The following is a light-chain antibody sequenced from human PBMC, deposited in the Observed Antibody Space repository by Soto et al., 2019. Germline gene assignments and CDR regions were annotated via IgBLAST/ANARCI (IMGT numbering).Light chain of an antibody. CDR3: LQDYNYPRT. CDR2: AAS. J-gene: IGKJ1*01. Sequence: IQMTQSPSSLSASVGDRVTITCRASQSISNSLNWYQQKPGKAPKLLIYAASSLQSGVPSRFSGSGSGTDFTLTISSLQPEDFATYYCLQDYNYPRTFGQGTKGDIK. CDR1: QSISNS. V-gene: IGKV1-6*01.